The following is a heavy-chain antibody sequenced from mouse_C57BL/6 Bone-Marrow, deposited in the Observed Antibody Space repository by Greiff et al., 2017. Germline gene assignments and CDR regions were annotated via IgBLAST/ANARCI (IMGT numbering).Heavy chain of an antibody. J-gene: IGHJ3*01. Sequence: QVQLQQPGAELVRPGSSVNLSCKASGSTFTSYWMDWVKQRPGQGLEWIGNIYPSASETHYNQKFKDKDTLTVDKSSSTAYMQLSSMTSENSAVYYCARATSQATVEYWGEGTMATVSA. D-gene: IGHD3-2*02. CDR3: ARATSQATVEY. CDR1: GSTFTSYW. CDR2: IYPSASET. V-gene: IGHV1-61*01.